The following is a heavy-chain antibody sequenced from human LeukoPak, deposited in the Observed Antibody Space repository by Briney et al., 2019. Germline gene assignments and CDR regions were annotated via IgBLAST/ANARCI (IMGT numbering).Heavy chain of an antibody. J-gene: IGHJ4*02. Sequence: GGSLRLSCAASGFTFSSYGMHWVRQAPGKGLEWVAVISYDGSNKYYADSVKGRFTISRDNSKNTLYLQMNSLRAEDTAVYYCAKHRFESGGYHSTDWGQGTLVTVSS. CDR3: AKHRFESGGYHSTD. CDR2: ISYDGSNK. D-gene: IGHD3-22*01. CDR1: GFTFSSYG. V-gene: IGHV3-30*18.